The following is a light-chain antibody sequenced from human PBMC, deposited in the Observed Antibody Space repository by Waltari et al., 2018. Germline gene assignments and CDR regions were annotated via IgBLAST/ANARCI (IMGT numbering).Light chain of an antibody. CDR2: DVD. V-gene: IGLV2-14*03. Sequence: QSALTQPASVSGSPGQSITISCTGTSSDIGFHTYVPWYQQHPGKAPQLMIYDVDHRPSGVSNRFSGSKSGNTASLTISGLQAEDEADYYCSSCTSSSTPEVVFGGGTKLTVL. CDR1: SSDIGFHTY. J-gene: IGLJ2*01. CDR3: SSCTSSSTPEVV.